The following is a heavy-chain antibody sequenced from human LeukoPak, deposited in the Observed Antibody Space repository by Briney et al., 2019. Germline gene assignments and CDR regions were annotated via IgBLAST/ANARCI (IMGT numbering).Heavy chain of an antibody. CDR2: ISSRSSYI. J-gene: IGHJ5*02. D-gene: IGHD1-1*01. CDR1: RFTFSTYS. CDR3: ARDQLPIAEARQYNWFDP. V-gene: IGHV3-21*04. Sequence: GGSLRLSCAASRFTFSTYSMNCLRQSRGKGLEWVSSISSRSSYINYVDSVKGRFTISRDNAKNSLYLQMNSLRVEDTAIYYCARDQLPIAEARQYNWFDPWGQGTLVTVSS.